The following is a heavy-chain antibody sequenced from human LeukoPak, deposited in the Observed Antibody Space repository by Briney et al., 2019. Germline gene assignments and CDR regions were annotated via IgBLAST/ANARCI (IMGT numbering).Heavy chain of an antibody. Sequence: GGSLRLSCTASGFTFRSSWMSWVRQALGKGLDGVAHINQDRNDRKYVGSVRGRFTISRDNAKNSLYLQMNSLRDEDTAVYYCVRDERWGQGAQVTVSS. J-gene: IGHJ4*02. D-gene: IGHD1-1*01. CDR3: VRDER. CDR2: INQDRNDR. CDR1: GFTFRSSW. V-gene: IGHV3-7*04.